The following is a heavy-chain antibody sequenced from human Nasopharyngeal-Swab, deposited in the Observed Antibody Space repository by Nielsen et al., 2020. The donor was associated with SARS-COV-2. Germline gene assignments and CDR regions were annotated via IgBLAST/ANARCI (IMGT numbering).Heavy chain of an antibody. Sequence: GGSLRLSCVASGFPFNDFYMNWIRQAPGKGLEWVSYISSGSTYTNYADSVKGRFTVSRDNAKKTLYLQLNRLRVDDTAVYYCAKGVSSRSYMDVWGIGTTVIVSS. J-gene: IGHJ6*03. D-gene: IGHD6-6*01. CDR1: GFPFNDFY. V-gene: IGHV3-11*06. CDR2: ISSGSTYT. CDR3: AKGVSSRSYMDV.